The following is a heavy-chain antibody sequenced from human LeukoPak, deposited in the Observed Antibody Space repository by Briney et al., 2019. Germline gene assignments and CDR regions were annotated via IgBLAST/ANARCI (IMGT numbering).Heavy chain of an antibody. CDR2: ISSSSSYI. CDR1: GFTFSSYS. D-gene: IGHD6-13*01. J-gene: IGHJ6*03. V-gene: IGHV3-21*01. CDR3: ARSEAAAGTSGYYYYMDV. Sequence: GGSLRLSCAASGFTFSSYSMNWVRQAPGKGLEWVSSISSSSSYIYYADSVKGRFTISKDNAKNSLYLQMNSLRAEDTAVYYCARSEAAAGTSGYYYYMDVWGKGTTVTVSS.